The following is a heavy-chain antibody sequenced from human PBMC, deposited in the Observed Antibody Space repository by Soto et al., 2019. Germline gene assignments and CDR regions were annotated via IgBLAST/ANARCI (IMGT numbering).Heavy chain of an antibody. CDR3: ARDGDGTRVNEPSFHLHY. V-gene: IGHV1-69*14. D-gene: IGHD1-1*01. J-gene: IGHJ1*01. Sequence: QVQLVQSGAEVKKPGTSVKVSCKASGNKFSGNYFTWVRLAPGQGLEWMGGITPIFEAPNYAQKFQGRLHITADRSISTAYMELRSLTSDDTAIYYGARDGDGTRVNEPSFHLHYWGPGTPVIVSP. CDR2: ITPIFEAP. CDR1: GNKFSGNY.